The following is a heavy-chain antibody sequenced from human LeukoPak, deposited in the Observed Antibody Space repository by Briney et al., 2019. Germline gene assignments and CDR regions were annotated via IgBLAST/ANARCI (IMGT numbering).Heavy chain of an antibody. V-gene: IGHV4-61*02. J-gene: IGHJ4*02. Sequence: SETLSLTCTVSGGSISSGSYYWSWIRQPAGKGLEWIGRIYTSGSTNYDPSLKSRVTISVDTSKNQFSLKLSSVTAADTAVYYCARETAYYGSGSRFYYYFDYWGQGTLVTVSS. CDR3: ARETAYYGSGSRFYYYFDY. CDR1: GGSISSGSYY. CDR2: IYTSGST. D-gene: IGHD3-10*01.